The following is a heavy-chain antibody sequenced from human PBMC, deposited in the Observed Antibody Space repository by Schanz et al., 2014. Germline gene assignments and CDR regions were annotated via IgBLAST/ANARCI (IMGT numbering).Heavy chain of an antibody. D-gene: IGHD3-10*01. CDR3: ARGRFGNWYFDL. J-gene: IGHJ2*01. CDR1: GGSISSYY. Sequence: QVQLQESGPGLVKPSETLSLTCTVSGGSISSYYWSWLRQPPGKGLEWIGYIFHSGNTNSDPSLKSRVTMSLDTSKNQFPRSLNSVTAADTAVYYCARGRFGNWYFDLWGRGTLVTISS. CDR2: IFHSGNT. V-gene: IGHV4-59*08.